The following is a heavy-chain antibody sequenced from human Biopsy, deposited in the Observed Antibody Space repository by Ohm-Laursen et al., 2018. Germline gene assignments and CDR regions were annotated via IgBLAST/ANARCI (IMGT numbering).Heavy chain of an antibody. V-gene: IGHV4-61*01. CDR2: IYSGRNT. J-gene: IGHJ4*02. CDR1: GYSIIPSGPEN. Sequence: SDTLSLTCTLSGYSIIPSGPENWSWIRQPPGQGLQYIGFIYSGRNTNYNPSLRSRVTMSVDTSKNQFSLRLNSVTAADTAVYYCARGMRTTGWPYFDYWGQGILVTVSS. D-gene: IGHD2/OR15-2a*01. CDR3: ARGMRTTGWPYFDY.